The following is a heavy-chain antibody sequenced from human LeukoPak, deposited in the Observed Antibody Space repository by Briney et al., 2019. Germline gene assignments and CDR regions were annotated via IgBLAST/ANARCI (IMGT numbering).Heavy chain of an antibody. Sequence: SETLSLTCAVYGGSFSGYYWSWIRQPPGKGLEWIGEINHSGSTNYNPSLKSRVTISVDTSRNQFSLKLSSVTAADTAVYYCARGPGDSSGWYLQHWGQGTLVTVSS. J-gene: IGHJ1*01. CDR2: INHSGST. CDR1: GGSFSGYY. D-gene: IGHD6-19*01. V-gene: IGHV4-34*01. CDR3: ARGPGDSSGWYLQH.